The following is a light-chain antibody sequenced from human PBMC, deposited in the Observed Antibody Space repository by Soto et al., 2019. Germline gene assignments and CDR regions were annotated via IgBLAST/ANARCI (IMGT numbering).Light chain of an antibody. Sequence: DMQLTQSPSTMSASVRDRVTLTCRASQSISSWLAWYQQKPGKAPKLLIYKASTLKSGVPSRFSGSGSGTEFTLTISSLQPDDFATYYCQHYNSYSEAFGQGTKVDIK. CDR3: QHYNSYSEA. V-gene: IGKV1-5*03. CDR1: QSISSW. J-gene: IGKJ1*01. CDR2: KAS.